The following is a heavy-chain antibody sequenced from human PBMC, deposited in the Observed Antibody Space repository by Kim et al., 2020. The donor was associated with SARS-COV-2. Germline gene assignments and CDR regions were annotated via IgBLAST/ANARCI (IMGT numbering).Heavy chain of an antibody. D-gene: IGHD3-22*01. Sequence: RFTISRDNSKNTLYLQMNSLRAEDTAVYYCARDAPPYYYDSSGYSSYFDYWGQGTLVTVSS. J-gene: IGHJ4*02. CDR3: ARDAPPYYYDSSGYSSYFDY. V-gene: IGHV3-66*01.